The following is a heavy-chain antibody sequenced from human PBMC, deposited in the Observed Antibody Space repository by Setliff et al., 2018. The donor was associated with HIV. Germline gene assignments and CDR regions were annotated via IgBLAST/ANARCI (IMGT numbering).Heavy chain of an antibody. D-gene: IGHD5-18*01. Sequence: SETLSLTCTVSGGSISSGGYYWSWIRQHPGKGLEWIGEINHSGGTNYNPSLKSRLTISVDTSKNQFPLKLSSVTAADTAVYYCARRDGYSYGFYFDYWGQGTLVTVSS. CDR2: INHSGGT. CDR1: GGSISSGGYY. V-gene: IGHV4-39*01. CDR3: ARRDGYSYGFYFDY. J-gene: IGHJ4*02.